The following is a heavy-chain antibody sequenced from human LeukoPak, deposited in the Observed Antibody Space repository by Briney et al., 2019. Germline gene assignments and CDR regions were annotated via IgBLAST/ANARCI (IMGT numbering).Heavy chain of an antibody. CDR3: ARDGLFRYDSSGYFLDP. CDR1: GGSISSGDYY. V-gene: IGHV4-30-4*01. D-gene: IGHD3-22*01. CDR2: IYYSGST. Sequence: SETLSLTCTVSGGSISSGDYYWSWIRQPPGKGLEWIGYIYYSGSTYYNPSLKSRVTISVDTSKNQFSLKLSSVTAADTAVYYCARDGLFRYDSSGYFLDPWGQGTLVTVSS. J-gene: IGHJ5*02.